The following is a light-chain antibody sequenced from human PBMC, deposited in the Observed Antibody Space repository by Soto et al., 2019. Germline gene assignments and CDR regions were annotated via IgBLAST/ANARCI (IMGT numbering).Light chain of an antibody. CDR3: SSYSSGSIYV. CDR1: TTDVGGYDF. CDR2: EVS. Sequence: QSALTQPASVSGSPGQSITISCTGTTTDVGGYDFVSWYQQHPGTAPKLLIYEVSNRPSEISIRFSGSKSGDTASLTISGLQPGDEADYYCSSYSSGSIYVFGSGTKLTVL. V-gene: IGLV2-14*01. J-gene: IGLJ1*01.